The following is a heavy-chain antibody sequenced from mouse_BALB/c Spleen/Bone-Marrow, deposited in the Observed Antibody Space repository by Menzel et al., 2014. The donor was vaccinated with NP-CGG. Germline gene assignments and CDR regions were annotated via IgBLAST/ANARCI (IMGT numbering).Heavy chain of an antibody. CDR3: ARHGSGYD. CDR1: GFAFSSYD. V-gene: IGHV5-12-1*01. D-gene: IGHD3-1*01. J-gene: IGHJ2*01. Sequence: EVMLVESGGGLVKPGGSLKLSCAASGFAFSSYDMSWVRQTPEKRLEWVAYISSGGGNTYYPDTVKGRFTISRDNAKNTLYLQMSILKSEDTAMYYCARHGSGYDWGQGTTLTVSS. CDR2: ISSGGGNT.